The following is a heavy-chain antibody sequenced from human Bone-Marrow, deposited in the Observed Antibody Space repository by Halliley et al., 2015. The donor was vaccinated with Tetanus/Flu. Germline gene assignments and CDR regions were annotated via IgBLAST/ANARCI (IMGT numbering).Heavy chain of an antibody. CDR2: ISYDGSNK. V-gene: IGHV3-30*18. Sequence: SLRLSCVASGFTFSNYDMHWIRQAPGKGLEWVAVISYDGSNKYYADSVKGRFTISRDNSKNTMYLQMNSLRAEDTAVFHCAKVSSSVPVAGYYGMDVWGQGTTVTVSS. CDR3: AKVSSSVPVAGYYGMDV. D-gene: IGHD6-19*01. J-gene: IGHJ6*02. CDR1: GFTFSNYD.